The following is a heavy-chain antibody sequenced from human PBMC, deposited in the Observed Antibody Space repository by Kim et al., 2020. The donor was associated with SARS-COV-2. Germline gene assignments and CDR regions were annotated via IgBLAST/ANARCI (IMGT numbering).Heavy chain of an antibody. V-gene: IGHV4-39*07. CDR1: GGSISSSSYY. D-gene: IGHD5-18*01. CDR3: TRFSTRIQLWSESDY. J-gene: IGHJ4*02. CDR2: IYYSGST. Sequence: SETLSLTCTVSGGSISSSSYYWGWIRQPPGNGLEWFGSIYYSGSTYYNPSLKSRVTISVDTSKNQFSLKLSSVTAADTAVYYCTRFSTRIQLWSESDYWGQGTLVTVSS.